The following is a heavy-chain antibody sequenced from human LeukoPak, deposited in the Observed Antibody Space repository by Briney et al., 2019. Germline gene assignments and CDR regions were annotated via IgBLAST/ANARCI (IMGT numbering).Heavy chain of an antibody. CDR2: ISYGGSNK. J-gene: IGHJ3*01. CDR1: GFTFSSYA. V-gene: IGHV3-30*04. Sequence: GGSLRLSCAASGFTFSSYAMHWVRQAPGKGLEWVAVISYGGSNKYYADSVKGRFTISRDNSKNTLYLQMNSLRAEDTAVYYCARDRGGSAWGQGTMVTVSS. D-gene: IGHD2-15*01. CDR3: ARDRGGSA.